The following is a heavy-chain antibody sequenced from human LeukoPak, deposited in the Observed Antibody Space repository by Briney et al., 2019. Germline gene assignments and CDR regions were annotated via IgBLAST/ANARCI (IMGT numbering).Heavy chain of an antibody. J-gene: IGHJ4*02. V-gene: IGHV3-64*02. D-gene: IGHD3/OR15-3a*01. Sequence: GGSLRLSCAASGFTFTTFSMYWVRQAPGKGLEYVSGISRNGETTYYGESVKGRFTISRDNSKDTVYLQMGSLRSEDSGVYYCARGRGDISARPFFDCRGGQGSLVTVSS. CDR3: ARGRGDISARPFFDCR. CDR2: ISRNGETT. CDR1: GFTFTTFS.